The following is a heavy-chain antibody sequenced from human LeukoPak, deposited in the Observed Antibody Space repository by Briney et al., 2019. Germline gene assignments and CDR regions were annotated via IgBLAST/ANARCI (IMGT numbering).Heavy chain of an antibody. CDR1: GFTFSNAW. CDR3: AKSRIHYFDY. V-gene: IGHV3-23*01. Sequence: GGSLRPSCAASGFTFSNAWMSWVRQAPGKGLEWVSAISGSGGSTYYADSVKGRFTISRDNSKNTLYLQMNSLRAEDTAVYYCAKSRIHYFDYWGQGTLVTVSS. CDR2: ISGSGGST. J-gene: IGHJ4*02.